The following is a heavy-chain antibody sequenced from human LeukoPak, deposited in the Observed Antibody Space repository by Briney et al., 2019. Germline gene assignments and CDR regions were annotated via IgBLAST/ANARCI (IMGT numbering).Heavy chain of an antibody. CDR3: ARVGQRWLQFVLKHLRYYFDY. J-gene: IGHJ4*02. CDR2: TNQRGET. V-gene: IGHV4-34*01. CDR1: GASFSGYY. D-gene: IGHD5-24*01. Sequence: SETLSLTCAVNGASFSGYYWSWIRQPPGKGLEWIGETNQRGETSNNPSLKSRVTISLDTSKNQFSLKLSSVTAADTAVYYCARVGQRWLQFVLKHLRYYFDYWGQGTLVTVSS.